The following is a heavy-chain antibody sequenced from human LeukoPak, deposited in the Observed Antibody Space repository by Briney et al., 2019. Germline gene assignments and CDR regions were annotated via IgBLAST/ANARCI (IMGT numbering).Heavy chain of an antibody. Sequence: GGSLRLSCAASGFTFDDYGMSWVRQAPGKGLEWVSSITSSSSYIYYADSVKGRFTISRDNAKNSLFLQMNSLRAEDTALYHCARAGSGSYYTIFDYWGQGTLVTVSS. CDR3: ARAGSGSYYTIFDY. CDR1: GFTFDDYG. CDR2: ITSSSSYI. D-gene: IGHD1-26*01. J-gene: IGHJ4*02. V-gene: IGHV3-21*01.